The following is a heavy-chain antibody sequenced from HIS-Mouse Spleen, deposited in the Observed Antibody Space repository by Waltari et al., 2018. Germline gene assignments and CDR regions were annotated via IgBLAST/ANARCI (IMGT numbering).Heavy chain of an antibody. J-gene: IGHJ3*01. V-gene: IGHV4-39*07. CDR1: GGSISSSSYY. CDR3: AREIPYSSSWYDWYFDL. CDR2: IYYRGRT. D-gene: IGHD6-13*01. Sequence: QLQLQESGPGLVKPSETLSLTCTVSGGSISSSSYYWGWIRQPPGKGLEWIGGIYYRGRTYYNQSLKSRVTISVDTSQNQFSLKLSSVTAADTAVYYCAREIPYSSSWYDWYFDLWGQGTMVTVSS.